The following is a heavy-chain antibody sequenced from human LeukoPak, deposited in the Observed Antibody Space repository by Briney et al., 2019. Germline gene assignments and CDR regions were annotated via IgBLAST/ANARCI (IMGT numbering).Heavy chain of an antibody. V-gene: IGHV4-59*01. D-gene: IGHD1-26*01. CDR2: IYYSGST. Sequence: SETLSLTCTVSGGSISSYYWSWIRQPPGKGLEWIGYIYYSGSTNYNPSLKSRVTISVDTSKNQFSLTLSSVTAADTAVYYCARGGARGYYMDVWGKGTTVTVSS. CDR1: GGSISSYY. J-gene: IGHJ6*03. CDR3: ARGGARGYYMDV.